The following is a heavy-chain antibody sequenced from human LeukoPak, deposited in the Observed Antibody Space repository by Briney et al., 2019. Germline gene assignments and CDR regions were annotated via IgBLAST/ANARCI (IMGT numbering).Heavy chain of an antibody. CDR2: ISWNSGSI. Sequence: GGSLRLSCAASGFTFDDYAMHWVRQAPGKCLELVSGISWNSGSIGYADSVKGRFTISRDNAKNSLYLQMNSLRAEDTALYYCAKPSRSGSYSDFDYWGQGTLVTVSS. V-gene: IGHV3-9*01. CDR3: AKPSRSGSYSDFDY. CDR1: GFTFDDYA. D-gene: IGHD1-26*01. J-gene: IGHJ4*02.